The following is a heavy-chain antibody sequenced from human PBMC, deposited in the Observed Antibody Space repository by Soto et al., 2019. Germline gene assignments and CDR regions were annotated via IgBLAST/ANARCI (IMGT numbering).Heavy chain of an antibody. CDR3: ARDRDF. Sequence: GGSLRLSCAASGFSFSSYGIHWVRQAPGKGLEWVTFIWYDGSNKYYADSVKGRFTVSRDNSKNTLYLQMNSLRAEDTAVYYCARDRDFLGQGTLVTVSS. V-gene: IGHV3-33*01. CDR1: GFSFSSYG. J-gene: IGHJ4*02. CDR2: IWYDGSNK.